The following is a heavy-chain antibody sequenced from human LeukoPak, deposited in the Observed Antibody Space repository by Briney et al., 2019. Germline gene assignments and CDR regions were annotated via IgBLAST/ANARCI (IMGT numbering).Heavy chain of an antibody. CDR1: GFTFSSYA. D-gene: IGHD5-12*01. CDR2: ISYDGSNK. V-gene: IGHV3-30*14. J-gene: IGHJ3*02. CDR3: ARAERVDIVATSYSGAFDI. Sequence: PGRSLRLSCAASGFTFSSYAMHWVRQAPGKGLEWVAVISYDGSNKYYADSVKGRFTISRDNSKNTLYLQMNSLRAEDTAVYYCARAERVDIVATSYSGAFDIWGQGTMVTVSS.